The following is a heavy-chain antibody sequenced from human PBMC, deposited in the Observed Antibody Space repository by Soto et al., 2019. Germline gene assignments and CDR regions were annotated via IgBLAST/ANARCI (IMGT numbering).Heavy chain of an antibody. D-gene: IGHD2-15*01. V-gene: IGHV1-18*01. CDR3: AIDDGLGSGGSCCPDY. CDR1: GYTFTSYG. CDR2: ISAYNGNT. J-gene: IGHJ4*02. Sequence: GASVKVSCKASGYTFTSYGISWVRQAPGQGLEWMGWISAYNGNTNYAQKLQGRVTMTTDTSTSTAYMELRSLRSDDTAVYYCAIDDGLGSGGSCCPDYWAQGTLVPVSS.